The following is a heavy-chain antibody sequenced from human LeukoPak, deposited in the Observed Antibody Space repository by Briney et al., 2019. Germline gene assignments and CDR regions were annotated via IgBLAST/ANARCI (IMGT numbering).Heavy chain of an antibody. Sequence: PSETLSLTCTASGGSISSYYWSWIRQPPGKGLEWIGYIYYSGSTNYNPSLKSRVTISVDTSKNQFSLKLSSVTAADTAVYYCARAPPYSSSYLNDYWGQGTLVTVSS. D-gene: IGHD6-6*01. CDR3: ARAPPYSSSYLNDY. CDR1: GGSISSYY. V-gene: IGHV4-59*01. J-gene: IGHJ4*02. CDR2: IYYSGST.